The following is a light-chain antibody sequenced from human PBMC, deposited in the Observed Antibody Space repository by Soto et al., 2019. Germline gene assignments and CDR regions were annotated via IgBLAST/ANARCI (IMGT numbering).Light chain of an antibody. V-gene: IGLV2-23*02. Sequence: QSALTQPASVSGSPGQSITISCTGSSSGVGSYRLVSWYQQHPGKAPKLMIYDVSKRPSGVPDRFSGSKSGNTASLTISGLQADDEADYYCCSYAGSFIYVFATGTKLTVL. CDR2: DVS. CDR1: SSGVGSYRL. CDR3: CSYAGSFIYV. J-gene: IGLJ1*01.